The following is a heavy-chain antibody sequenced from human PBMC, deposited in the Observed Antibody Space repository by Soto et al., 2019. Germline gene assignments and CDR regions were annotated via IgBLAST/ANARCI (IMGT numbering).Heavy chain of an antibody. V-gene: IGHV3-23*01. CDR3: ARLPGSSGWYDY. CDR2: IGGSGVSI. CDR1: GFTFNNYA. J-gene: IGHJ4*02. Sequence: GGSLRLSCAASGFTFNNYAMSWVRQAPGKGLEWVSAIGGSGVSIYYADSVKGRFTISRDNAKNSLYLQMNSLRAEDTAVYYCARLPGSSGWYDYWGQGTLVTVSS. D-gene: IGHD6-19*01.